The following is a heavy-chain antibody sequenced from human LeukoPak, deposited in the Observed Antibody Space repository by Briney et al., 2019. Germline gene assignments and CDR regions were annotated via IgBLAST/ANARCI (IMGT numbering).Heavy chain of an antibody. CDR1: SGSISSYY. D-gene: IGHD3-16*01. CDR3: ARVGNWFDP. CDR2: IYYSGST. J-gene: IGHJ5*02. Sequence: PSETLSLTCTVSSGSISSYYWSWIRQPPGKGLEWIGYIYYSGSTNYNPSLKSRVTISVDTSKNQFSLKLSSVTAADTAVYYCARVGNWFDPWGQGTLVTVSS. V-gene: IGHV4-59*01.